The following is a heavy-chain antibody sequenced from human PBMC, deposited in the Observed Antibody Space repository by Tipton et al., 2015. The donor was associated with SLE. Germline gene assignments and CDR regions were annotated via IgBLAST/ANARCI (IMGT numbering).Heavy chain of an antibody. CDR2: IYPPGST. CDR1: GGSISSGDYS. V-gene: IGHV4-61*09. J-gene: IGHJ3*02. CDR3: ARSGFYHRADAFDM. D-gene: IGHD3-10*01. Sequence: TLSLTCTVSGGSISSGDYSWNWIRQPAGKGLEWIGHIYPPGSTDYNPSPKSRVIISVDMSKKKFSLNRSSVTAADTAVYYCARSGFYHRADAFDMWGQGTMVAVSS.